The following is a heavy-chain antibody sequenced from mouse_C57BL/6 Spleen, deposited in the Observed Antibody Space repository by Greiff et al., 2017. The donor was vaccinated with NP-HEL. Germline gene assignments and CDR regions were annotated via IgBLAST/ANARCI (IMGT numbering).Heavy chain of an antibody. CDR2: ISYDGSN. D-gene: IGHD2-4*01. Sequence: DVQLQESGPGLVKPSQSLSLTCSVTGYSITSGYYWNWIRQFPGNKLEWMGYISYDGSNNYNPSLKNRISITRDTSKNQFFLKLNSVTTEDTATYYCARVIYYDYDDGYYFDYWGQGTTLTVSS. J-gene: IGHJ2*01. CDR1: GYSITSGYY. CDR3: ARVIYYDYDDGYYFDY. V-gene: IGHV3-6*01.